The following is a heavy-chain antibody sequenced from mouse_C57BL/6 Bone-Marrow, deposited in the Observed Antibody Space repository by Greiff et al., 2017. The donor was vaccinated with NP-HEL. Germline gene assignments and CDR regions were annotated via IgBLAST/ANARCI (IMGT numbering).Heavy chain of an antibody. CDR2: IDPEDGET. CDR3: ARSTVRFAC. CDR1: GFNIKDYY. Sequence: EVQLVESGAELVKPGASVKLSCTASGFNIKDYYMHWVKQRTEQGLEWIGRIDPEDGETKYAQKFQGKATITADTSSNTAYLQLSSLTSEDTAVYYCARSTVRFACWGQGTLVTVSA. J-gene: IGHJ3*01. V-gene: IGHV14-2*01.